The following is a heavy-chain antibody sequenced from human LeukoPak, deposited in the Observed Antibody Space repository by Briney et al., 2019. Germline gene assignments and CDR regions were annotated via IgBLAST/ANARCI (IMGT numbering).Heavy chain of an antibody. Sequence: GGSLRLSCAASGFTFSNYGMHWVRQAPGKGLEWVAVISYDGSNKYCADSVKGRFTISRDNSKNTLYLQMNSLRAEDTAVFYCAKDRSGYYPYYYYGMDVWGQGTTVTVSS. CDR1: GFTFSNYG. J-gene: IGHJ6*02. CDR3: AKDRSGYYPYYYYGMDV. CDR2: ISYDGSNK. V-gene: IGHV3-30*18. D-gene: IGHD3-22*01.